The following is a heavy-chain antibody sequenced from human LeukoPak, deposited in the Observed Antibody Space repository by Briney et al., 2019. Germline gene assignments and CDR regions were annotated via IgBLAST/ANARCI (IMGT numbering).Heavy chain of an antibody. V-gene: IGHV3-30*04. CDR1: GFTFSSYA. CDR2: ISYDGSNK. CDR3: AKAGDCSGGSCYYLDY. Sequence: GGSLRLSCAASGFTFSSYAMHWVRQAPGKGLEWVAVISYDGSNKYYADSVKGRFTISRDNSKNTLYLQMNSLRAEDTAVYYCAKAGDCSGGSCYYLDYWGQGTLVTVSS. D-gene: IGHD2-15*01. J-gene: IGHJ4*02.